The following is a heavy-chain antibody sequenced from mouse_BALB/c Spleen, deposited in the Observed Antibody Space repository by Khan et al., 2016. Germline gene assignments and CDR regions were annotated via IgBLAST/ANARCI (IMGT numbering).Heavy chain of an antibody. J-gene: IGHJ4*01. CDR1: GFTFSNYW. D-gene: IGHD1-1*01. Sequence: QLEESGGGLVKPGGSMKLSCVASGFTFSNYWMNWVRQSPEKGLEWVADMRLKTNNSATHDAESVKVWFTLSMYDSKSSVYLQMNNLRADDTGIYYCTRLSSYGAMDYWGQGTSVTVSS. CDR3: TRLSSYGAMDY. CDR2: MRLKTNNSAT. V-gene: IGHV6-6*02.